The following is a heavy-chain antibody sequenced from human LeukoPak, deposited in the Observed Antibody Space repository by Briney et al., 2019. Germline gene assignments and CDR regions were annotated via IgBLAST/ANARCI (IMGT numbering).Heavy chain of an antibody. D-gene: IGHD6-6*01. CDR3: AREYSSSSSLPD. V-gene: IGHV3-21*01. CDR2: ISSSSSYI. J-gene: IGHJ4*02. Sequence: GGSLRLSCAASGSTFSSYSMNWVRQAPGKGLEWVSSISSSSSYIYYADSVKGRFTISRDNAKNSLYLQMNSLRAEDTAVYYCAREYSSSSSLPDWGQGTLVTVSS. CDR1: GSTFSSYS.